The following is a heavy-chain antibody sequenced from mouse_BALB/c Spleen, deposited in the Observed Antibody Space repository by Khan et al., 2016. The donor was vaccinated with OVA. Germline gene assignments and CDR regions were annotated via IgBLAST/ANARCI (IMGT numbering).Heavy chain of an antibody. CDR1: GFSLTNYG. CDR2: IWTDGST. D-gene: IGHD2-4*01. CDR3: ARQPYYHYNVMDY. J-gene: IGHJ4*01. V-gene: IGHV2-6-1*01. Sequence: QVQLKQSGPGLVAPSQSLSITCTISGFSLTNYGVHRVRQPPGKGLEWLGVIWTDGSTTYNSALKSRMTITKDKSKSQVFLKMSNHQNAYTAIYFCARQPYYHYNVMDYWGQGTSVTVSS.